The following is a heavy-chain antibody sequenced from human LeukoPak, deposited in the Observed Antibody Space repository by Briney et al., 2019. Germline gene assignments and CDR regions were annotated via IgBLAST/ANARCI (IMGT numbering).Heavy chain of an antibody. D-gene: IGHD2-2*01. CDR3: ARQIVPAAMHSDY. CDR2: IYYSGST. V-gene: IGHV4-39*01. Sequence: PSETLSLTCTVSGGSISSSSYYWGWIRQPPGKGLEWIGSIYYSGSTYYNPSLKSRVTISVDTSKYQFSLKLSSVTAADTAVYYCARQIVPAAMHSDYWGQGTLVTVSP. J-gene: IGHJ4*02. CDR1: GGSISSSSYY.